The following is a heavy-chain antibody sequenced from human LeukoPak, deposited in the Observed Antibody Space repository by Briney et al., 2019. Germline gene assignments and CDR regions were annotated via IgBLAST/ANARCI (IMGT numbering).Heavy chain of an antibody. D-gene: IGHD3-10*01. J-gene: IGHJ4*02. CDR3: ARGSGSYYRHFDY. CDR2: IIPIFGTA. CDR1: GGTFSSYA. Sequence: SVKVSCKASGGTFSSYAISWVRQAPGQGLEWMGGIIPIFGTANYAQKFQGRVTITTDESTSTAYMELSSLRSEDTAVYYCARGSGSYYRHFDYWGQGTLVTVSS. V-gene: IGHV1-69*05.